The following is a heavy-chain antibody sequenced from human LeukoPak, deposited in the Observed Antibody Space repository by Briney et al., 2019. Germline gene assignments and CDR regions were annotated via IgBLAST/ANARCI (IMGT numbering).Heavy chain of an antibody. D-gene: IGHD6-6*01. CDR3: AREREARPQSYFHY. CDR1: GFTFSSYS. J-gene: IGHJ4*02. Sequence: NPGESLRLSCAAAGFTFSSYSMNWFRQAPGKGLEWVSSISSSSSYIYYADSVKGRFTISRDNAKNSLYLQMNRLRAEDTAVYYCAREREARPQSYFHYWAQGTLVTVSS. CDR2: ISSSSSYI. V-gene: IGHV3-21*01.